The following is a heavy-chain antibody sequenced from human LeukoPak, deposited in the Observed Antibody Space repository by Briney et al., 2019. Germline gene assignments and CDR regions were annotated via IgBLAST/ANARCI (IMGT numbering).Heavy chain of an antibody. CDR3: ARDFYDSSGYYYPDHYYYYYGMDV. D-gene: IGHD3-22*01. Sequence: PSETLSLTCTVSGGSISSYYWSWIRQPAGKGLEWIGRIYTSGSTNYNPSLKSRVTMSVDTSKNQFSLKLSSVTAADTAVYYCARDFYDSSGYYYPDHYYYYYGMDVWGQGTTVTVSS. CDR2: IYTSGST. J-gene: IGHJ6*02. V-gene: IGHV4-4*07. CDR1: GGSISSYY.